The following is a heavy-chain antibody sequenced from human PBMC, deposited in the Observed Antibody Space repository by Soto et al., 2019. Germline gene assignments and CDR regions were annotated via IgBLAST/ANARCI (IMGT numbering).Heavy chain of an antibody. CDR1: GYTFTSYD. Sequence: QVQLVQSGAEVKKPGASVKVSCKASGYTFTSYDINWVRQATGQGLEWMGWMNPNSGNTGYAQKFQGRVTMTRNTSIRNAEMERSSPRSEDTAVFNGGRGNPKQGFMITLGGVIVEGGGIDYWGQGTLVTVSS. CDR2: MNPNSGNT. CDR3: GRGNPKQGFMITLGGVIVEGGGIDY. V-gene: IGHV1-8*01. J-gene: IGHJ4*02. D-gene: IGHD3-16*02.